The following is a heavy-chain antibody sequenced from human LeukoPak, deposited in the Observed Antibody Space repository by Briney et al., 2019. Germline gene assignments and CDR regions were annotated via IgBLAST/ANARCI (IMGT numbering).Heavy chain of an antibody. V-gene: IGHV1-8*03. D-gene: IGHD3-10*01. Sequence: GASVKVSCKASGYTFTSYDINWVRQATGQGLEWMGWMNPNSGNTGYAQKFQGRVTITRNTSISTAYMELSSLRSEDTAVYYCAREITMVRGVIIGLDYWGQGTLVTVSS. CDR2: MNPNSGNT. J-gene: IGHJ4*02. CDR3: AREITMVRGVIIGLDY. CDR1: GYTFTSYD.